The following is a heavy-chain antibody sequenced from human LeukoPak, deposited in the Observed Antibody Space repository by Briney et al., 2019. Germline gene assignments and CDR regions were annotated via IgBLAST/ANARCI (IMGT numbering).Heavy chain of an antibody. CDR2: IYHNGST. CDR3: ARRVVTRDYYDYYGLDV. J-gene: IGHJ6*02. D-gene: IGHD3-3*01. CDR1: CGSISSGAYS. V-gene: IGHV4-30-2*01. Sequence: PSQTLSLTCAVSCGSISSGAYSWSWIRQPPGKGLEWIGYIYHNGSTYYNPSLKSRVTISVDRSKNQFSLKLSSVTAADTAMYYCARRVVTRDYYDYYGLDVWGQGTTVTVSS.